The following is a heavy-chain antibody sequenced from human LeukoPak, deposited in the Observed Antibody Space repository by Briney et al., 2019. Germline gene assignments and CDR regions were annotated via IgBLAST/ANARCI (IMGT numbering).Heavy chain of an antibody. CDR1: GCTFSSYA. Sequence: PGGSLSLSCAASGCTFSSYAMTWVRQAPGKGLEWVSAVTGSGGSTFYAGSVRGRFTISRDNSKNMLYLQMNSLRAEDTAVYYCAKDPFLGATDYFDYWGQGTLVTVSS. CDR2: VTGSGGST. J-gene: IGHJ4*02. V-gene: IGHV3-23*01. D-gene: IGHD1-26*01. CDR3: AKDPFLGATDYFDY.